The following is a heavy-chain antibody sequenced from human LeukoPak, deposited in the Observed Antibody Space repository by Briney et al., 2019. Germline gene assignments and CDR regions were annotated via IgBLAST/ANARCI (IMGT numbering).Heavy chain of an antibody. CDR3: ARDNIDYYGMDV. Sequence: PSETLSLTCTVSGGSISSYYWSWIRQPPGKGLEWIGYIYYSGSTNYNPSLKSRVTISVDTSKNQFSLKLSSVTAADTAVYYCARDNIDYYGMDVWGQGTTVTVSS. V-gene: IGHV4-59*01. CDR2: IYYSGST. CDR1: GGSISSYY. J-gene: IGHJ6*02.